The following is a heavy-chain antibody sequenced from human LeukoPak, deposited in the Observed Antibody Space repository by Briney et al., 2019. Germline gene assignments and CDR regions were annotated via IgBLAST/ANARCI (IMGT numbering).Heavy chain of an antibody. Sequence: GESLKISCQDSGHSFTNYWFGWVRQMPGKGLEWMGIIYPRDSDTRYSPSFQGQVNISADKSISTAYLQWSSLKASDTAMYYCARSSDYGDYVDYWGQGTLVTVSS. V-gene: IGHV5-51*01. CDR2: IYPRDSDT. J-gene: IGHJ4*02. CDR1: GHSFTNYW. CDR3: ARSSDYGDYVDY. D-gene: IGHD4-17*01.